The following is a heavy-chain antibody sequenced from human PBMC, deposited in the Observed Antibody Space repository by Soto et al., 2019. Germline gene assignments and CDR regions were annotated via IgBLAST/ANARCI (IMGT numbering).Heavy chain of an antibody. CDR2: IYGNGAGI. D-gene: IGHD2-21*02. Sequence: GGSLSLSCAASGFTFSAYAMTWVRQAPGKGMESVSGIYGNGAGIQYADSVRGRFTISRDNSKNTLYLQMNSLRAEDTAVYYCAKDVISGDGFWLMDHWGQGTLVTVSS. CDR1: GFTFSAYA. J-gene: IGHJ4*02. V-gene: IGHV3-23*01. CDR3: AKDVISGDGFWLMDH.